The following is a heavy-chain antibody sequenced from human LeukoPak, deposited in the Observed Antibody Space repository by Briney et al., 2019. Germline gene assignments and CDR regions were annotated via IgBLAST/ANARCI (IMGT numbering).Heavy chain of an antibody. CDR3: ARGTLSYGSGRFWFDP. J-gene: IGHJ5*02. CDR2: INPNSGGT. D-gene: IGHD3-10*01. CDR1: GYTFTGYY. V-gene: IGHV1-2*02. Sequence: ASVTVSCKASGYTFTGYYMHWVRQAPGQGLEWMGWINPNSGGTNYAQKFQGRVTMTRDTSISTAYMELSRLRSDDTAVYYCARGTLSYGSGRFWFDPWGQGTLVTVSS.